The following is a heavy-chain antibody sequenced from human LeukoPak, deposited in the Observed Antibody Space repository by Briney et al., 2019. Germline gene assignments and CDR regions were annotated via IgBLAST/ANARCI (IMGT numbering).Heavy chain of an antibody. CDR3: ARQPGAGWFDP. V-gene: IGHV5-51*01. D-gene: IGHD3-10*01. CDR2: INPGDSDT. J-gene: IGHJ5*02. Sequence: GESLKVSCQASGYSFTSSWIGWARQMPGKGLKWMAIINPGDSDTRYSPSFQGQVTISADKSISTVYLQWGSLMASDTAMYYCARQPGAGWFDPWGQGTLVTVSS. CDR1: GYSFTSSW.